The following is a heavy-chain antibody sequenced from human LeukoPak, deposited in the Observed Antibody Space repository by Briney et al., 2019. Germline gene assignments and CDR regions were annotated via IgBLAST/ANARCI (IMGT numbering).Heavy chain of an antibody. CDR3: ARGLAVAGAIIDY. D-gene: IGHD6-19*01. Sequence: GGSLRLSCAASGFTFSSYSVNWVRQAPGKGLEWVSSISSSSSYIYYADSVKGRFTISRDNAKNSLYLQMNSLRAEDTAVYYCARGLAVAGAIIDYWGQGTLVTVSS. J-gene: IGHJ4*02. V-gene: IGHV3-21*01. CDR1: GFTFSSYS. CDR2: ISSSSSYI.